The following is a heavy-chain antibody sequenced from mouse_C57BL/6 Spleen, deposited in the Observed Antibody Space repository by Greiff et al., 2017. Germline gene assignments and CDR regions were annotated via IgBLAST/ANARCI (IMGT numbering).Heavy chain of an antibody. CDR3: ARGHYGSSYNWYFDV. V-gene: IGHV1-52*01. CDR2: IDPSDSET. CDR1: GYTFTSYW. J-gene: IGHJ1*03. D-gene: IGHD1-1*01. Sequence: QVQLQQPGAELVRPGSSVKLSCKASGYTFTSYWMHWVKQRPIQGLEWIGNIDPSDSETHYNQKFKDKATLTVDKSSSTAYMQRSSLTSEDSAVYYCARGHYGSSYNWYFDVWGTGTTVTVSS.